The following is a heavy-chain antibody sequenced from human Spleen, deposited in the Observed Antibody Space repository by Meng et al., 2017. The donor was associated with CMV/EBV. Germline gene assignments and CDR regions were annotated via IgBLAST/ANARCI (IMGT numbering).Heavy chain of an antibody. Sequence: GESLKISCTGSGFTFGDYAMSWVRQAPGKGLEWVGFIRNKAYGGTTEYAASVKGRFTISRDDSKSIAYLQMNSLKTEDTAVYYCTRDLPDTAMVYNVYYFDYWGQGTLVTVSS. D-gene: IGHD5-18*01. V-gene: IGHV3-49*04. CDR2: IRNKAYGGTT. CDR3: TRDLPDTAMVYNVYYFDY. J-gene: IGHJ4*02. CDR1: GFTFGDYA.